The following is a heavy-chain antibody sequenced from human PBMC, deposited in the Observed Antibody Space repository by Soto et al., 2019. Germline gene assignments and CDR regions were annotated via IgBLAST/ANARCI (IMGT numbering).Heavy chain of an antibody. D-gene: IGHD3-22*01. CDR2: IYYSGST. CDR1: CGSIISYY. V-gene: IGHV4-59*01. CDR3: ARSYYYDSSGAATGYGMDV. Sequence: SETLSLTCTVSCGSIISYYWSWIRQPPGKGLEWIGDIYYSGSTNYNPSLKSRVTISVDTSKNQFSLKLSSVTAADTAVYYCARSYYYDSSGAATGYGMDVWGQGTTVTVSS. J-gene: IGHJ6*02.